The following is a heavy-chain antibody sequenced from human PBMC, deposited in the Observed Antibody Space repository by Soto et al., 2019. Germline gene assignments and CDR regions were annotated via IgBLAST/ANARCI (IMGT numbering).Heavy chain of an antibody. CDR1: GFPFSSNS. Sequence: PGGSLRLSVAASGFPFSSNSMNWVAQPPGKGLEWCSSISSSSIYIYYADSLKGRFTISRDNAKNSLYLQMNSLRAEDTAVYYCARGPQLLYSSGWYLDQWGQGTLVTVS. CDR2: ISSSSIYI. V-gene: IGHV3-21*01. J-gene: IGHJ4*02. D-gene: IGHD6-19*01. CDR3: ARGPQLLYSSGWYLDQ.